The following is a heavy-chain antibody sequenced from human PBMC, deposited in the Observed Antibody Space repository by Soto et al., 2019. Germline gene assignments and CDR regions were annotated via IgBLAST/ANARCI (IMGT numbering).Heavy chain of an antibody. J-gene: IGHJ6*02. V-gene: IGHV1-18*04. CDR1: GYTFTSYG. D-gene: IGHD6-13*01. CDR3: ARDRGRMRLAAAGSQEIYYYYGMDV. CDR2: ISAYNGNT. Sequence: ASVKVSCKASGYTFTSYGISWVRQAPGQGLEWMGWISAYNGNTNYAQKLQGRVTMTTDTSTSTAYMELRSLRSDDTAVYYCARDRGRMRLAAAGSQEIYYYYGMDVWGQGTTVTVSS.